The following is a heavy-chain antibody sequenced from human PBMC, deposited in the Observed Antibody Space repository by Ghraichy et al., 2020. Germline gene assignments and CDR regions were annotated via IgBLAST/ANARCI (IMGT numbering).Heavy chain of an antibody. CDR2: ISYDGSNK. CDR1: GFTFSSYA. V-gene: IGHV3-30*04. Sequence: GGSLRLYCAASGFTFSSYAMHWVRQAPGKGLEWVAVISYDGSNKYYVDSVKGRFTISRDNSKNTLYLQMNSLRAEDTAVYYCARDGGYCSGGSCYSRWFDPWGQGTLVTVSS. D-gene: IGHD2-15*01. J-gene: IGHJ5*02. CDR3: ARDGGYCSGGSCYSRWFDP.